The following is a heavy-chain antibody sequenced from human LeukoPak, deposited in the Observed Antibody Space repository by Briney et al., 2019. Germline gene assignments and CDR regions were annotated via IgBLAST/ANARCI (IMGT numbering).Heavy chain of an antibody. CDR3: ARVTCSGGSCSNFDF. CDR2: IYYSGST. D-gene: IGHD2-15*01. J-gene: IGHJ4*02. V-gene: IGHV4-59*01. Sequence: SETLSLTCTVSGGSISSYYWSWIRQPPGKGLEWIGYIYYSGSTNYNPSLKSRVTISVDTSKNQFSLKLSSVTAADTAVYYCARVTCSGGSCSNFDFWGQGTLVTVSS. CDR1: GGSISSYY.